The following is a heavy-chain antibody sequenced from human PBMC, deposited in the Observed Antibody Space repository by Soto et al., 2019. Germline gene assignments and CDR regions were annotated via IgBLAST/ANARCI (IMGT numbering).Heavy chain of an antibody. CDR1: GGSISSYY. J-gene: IGHJ6*02. D-gene: IGHD3-10*01. CDR3: AGSGSSPYYYYFGMDG. Sequence: SETLSLTCTVSGGSISSYYWSWIRQPPGKGLEWIGYIYYSGSTNYNPSLKSRVTISVDTSKNQFSLKLSSVTAADTAVYYCAGSGSSPYYYYFGMDGWGQGTTVTVSS. V-gene: IGHV4-59*01. CDR2: IYYSGST.